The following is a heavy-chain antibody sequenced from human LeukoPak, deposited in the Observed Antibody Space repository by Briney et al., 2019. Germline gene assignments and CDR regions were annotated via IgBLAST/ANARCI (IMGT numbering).Heavy chain of an antibody. V-gene: IGHV3-23*01. D-gene: IGHD1-1*01. CDR2: ISGSGGRI. Sequence: GGSLRLSCAASGFTFSSYSMSWVRQAPGKGLERVSSISGSGGRIDYADSVKGRFTISRDNSKNTLSLQMNSPTAEDTAVYYCAKNPRLEGWIYFDSWGQGILVTVSS. CDR1: GFTFSSYS. J-gene: IGHJ4*02. CDR3: AKNPRLEGWIYFDS.